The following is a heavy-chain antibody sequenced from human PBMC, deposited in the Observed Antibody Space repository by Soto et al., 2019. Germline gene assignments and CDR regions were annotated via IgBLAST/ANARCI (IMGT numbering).Heavy chain of an antibody. CDR1: GFTVSSNY. CDR3: ARAYPNDW. CDR2: IYSGGST. J-gene: IGHJ4*02. V-gene: IGHV3-66*01. Sequence: QAGGSLRLSCAASGFTVSSNYMSWVRQAQGKGLEWVSVIYSGGSTYYADSVKGRFTISRDNSKNTLYLQMNSLRAEDTAVYYCARAYPNDWWGQGTLVTVSS. D-gene: IGHD2-2*01.